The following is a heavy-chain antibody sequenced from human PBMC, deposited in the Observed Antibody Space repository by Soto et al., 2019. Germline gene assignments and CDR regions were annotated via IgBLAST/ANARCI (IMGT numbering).Heavy chain of an antibody. CDR2: IYYSGST. CDR1: GGSISSHY. CDR3: ARVRGGDYYDSTGYYFDY. D-gene: IGHD3-22*01. Sequence: SETLSLTCTVSGGSISSHYWSWIRQPPGKGLEWIGYIYYSGSTNYNPSLKSRVTISVDTSKNQFSLKLSSVTAADTAVYYCARVRGGDYYDSTGYYFDYWGQGTLVTVSS. V-gene: IGHV4-59*11. J-gene: IGHJ4*02.